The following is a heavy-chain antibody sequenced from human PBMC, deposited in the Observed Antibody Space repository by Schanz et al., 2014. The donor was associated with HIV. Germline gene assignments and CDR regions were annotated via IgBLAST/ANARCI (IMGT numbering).Heavy chain of an antibody. CDR3: VRETSSGVDYFDY. V-gene: IGHV3-33*01. J-gene: IGHJ4*02. CDR1: GFTFSSSG. Sequence: QVQLVESGGGVVQPGRSLRLSCTASGFTFSSSGMHWVRQAPGKGLEWVAAMWNDESHKGYADSVTGRFTISRDNSKNTRYFEMYILTPKVTAVYYCVRETSSGVDYFDYWGQGTLVTVSS. CDR2: MWNDESHK. D-gene: IGHD3-10*01.